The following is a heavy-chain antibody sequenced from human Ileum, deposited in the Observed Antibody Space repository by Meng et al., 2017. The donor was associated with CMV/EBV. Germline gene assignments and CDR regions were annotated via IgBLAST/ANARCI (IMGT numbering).Heavy chain of an antibody. CDR3: ARGPSNGDFDY. CDR2: INPNTGDT. Sequence: QVQLVQSGPEVKKPGASVKVSCKASGYTFVGYYIHWIRQAPGQGFEWMGWINPNTGDTDYAQKFRDRVTMTRDTSISTVFMDLNWLKSDDTAVYYCARGPSNGDFDYWGQGTLVTVSS. V-gene: IGHV1-2*02. J-gene: IGHJ4*02. CDR1: GYTFVGYY. D-gene: IGHD4-17*01.